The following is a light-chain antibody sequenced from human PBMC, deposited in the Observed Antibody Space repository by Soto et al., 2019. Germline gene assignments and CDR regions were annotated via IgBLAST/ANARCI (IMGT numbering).Light chain of an antibody. Sequence: QSVLTQPASVSGSPGQSITIPCTGTSXDVGGYNYISWFQQHPGKAPKLMIYEVSDRPSGVSNRFSGSKSGNTASLTISGLQAEDEADYYCSSYSSISTHVFGTGTKVTVL. V-gene: IGLV2-14*01. CDR1: SXDVGGYNY. CDR3: SSYSSISTHV. J-gene: IGLJ1*01. CDR2: EVS.